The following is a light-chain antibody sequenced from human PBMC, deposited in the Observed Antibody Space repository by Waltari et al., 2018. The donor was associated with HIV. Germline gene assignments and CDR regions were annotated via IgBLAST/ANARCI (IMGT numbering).Light chain of an antibody. Sequence: EIGMTQSPATLSVSPGERATLSCRASQSVSSNFAWYQQKPGQAPRLLVYGASTRATGIPARFSGSGSGTEFTLTISSLQSEDFAVYYCQQYNNWHPWTFGQGTKVEIK. CDR1: QSVSSN. V-gene: IGKV3-15*01. CDR3: QQYNNWHPWT. J-gene: IGKJ1*01. CDR2: GAS.